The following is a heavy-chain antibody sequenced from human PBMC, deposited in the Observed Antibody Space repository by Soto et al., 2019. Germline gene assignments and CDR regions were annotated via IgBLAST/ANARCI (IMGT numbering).Heavy chain of an antibody. CDR2: INHTGGT. CDR3: ATRITVFGLLIPPFDP. CDR1: GGSVNGYY. V-gene: IGHV4-34*02. Sequence: QVHLQQWGAGLLKPSETLSLTCAVYGGSVNGYYWNWIRQPPGKGLEWIGEINHTGGTHYNPSLKSRVTMSVDTSKNQFSLRLSAVTAADTDIYYCATRITVFGLLIPPFDPWGQGTQVTVSS. D-gene: IGHD3-3*01. J-gene: IGHJ5*02.